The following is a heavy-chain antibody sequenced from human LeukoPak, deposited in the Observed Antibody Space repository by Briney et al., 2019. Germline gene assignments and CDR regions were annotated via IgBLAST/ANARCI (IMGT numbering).Heavy chain of an antibody. V-gene: IGHV3-23*01. Sequence: GGSLRLSCAASGFTFSSYAMSWVRQAPGKGLEWVSAISGSGGSTYYADSVKGRFTISRDNSKNTLNLQMNSLTAEDTAVYYCAKCSPMYYDDTKERYYFDYWGQGTLVTVSS. CDR1: GFTFSSYA. CDR2: ISGSGGST. D-gene: IGHD3-22*01. J-gene: IGHJ4*02. CDR3: AKCSPMYYDDTKERYYFDY.